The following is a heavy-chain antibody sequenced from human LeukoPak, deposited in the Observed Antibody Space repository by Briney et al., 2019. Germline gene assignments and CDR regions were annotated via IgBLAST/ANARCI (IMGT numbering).Heavy chain of an antibody. Sequence: PSETLSLTCTVSGDSISSSSYYWSWIRQPPGKGLEWIGEINHSGSTNYNPSLKSRVTISVDTSKNQFSLKLSSVTAADTAVYYCARGLEIAATAPAYWGQGTLVTVSS. J-gene: IGHJ4*02. V-gene: IGHV4-39*07. CDR3: ARGLEIAATAPAY. CDR1: GDSISSSSYY. CDR2: INHSGST. D-gene: IGHD6-13*01.